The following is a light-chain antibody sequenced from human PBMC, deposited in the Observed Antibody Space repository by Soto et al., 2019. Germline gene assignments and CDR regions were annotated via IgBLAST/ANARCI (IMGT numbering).Light chain of an antibody. CDR1: SSDVGGYNY. Sequence: QSVLTQPPSASGSPGQSVTISCTGTSSDVGGYNYVSWCQQHPGKAPKLMIYEVSKRPSGVPDRFSGSKSGNTASLTVSGLQAEDEADYFCSSYAGSNKPSYVFGTGTKVTVL. J-gene: IGLJ1*01. CDR3: SSYAGSNKPSYV. V-gene: IGLV2-8*01. CDR2: EVS.